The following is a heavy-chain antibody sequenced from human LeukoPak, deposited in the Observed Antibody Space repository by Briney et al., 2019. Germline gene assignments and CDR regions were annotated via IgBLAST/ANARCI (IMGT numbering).Heavy chain of an antibody. CDR3: ARDIVSSGYYYYYGMDV. D-gene: IGHD3-22*01. J-gene: IGHJ6*02. Sequence: SVKVSCKASGGTFSSYAISWVRRAPGQGLEWMGGIIPIFGTANYAQKFQGRVTITADESTSTAYMELSSLRSEDTAVYYCARDIVSSGYYYYYGMDVWGQGTTVTVSS. CDR2: IIPIFGTA. CDR1: GGTFSSYA. V-gene: IGHV1-69*13.